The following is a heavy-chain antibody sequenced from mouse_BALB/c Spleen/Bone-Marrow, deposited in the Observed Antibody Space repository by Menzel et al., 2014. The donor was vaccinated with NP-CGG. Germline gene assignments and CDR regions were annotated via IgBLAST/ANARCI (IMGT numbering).Heavy chain of an antibody. D-gene: IGHD1-1*01. CDR1: GFTFSNYW. CDR2: IRLKSNNYAT. CDR3: TRGGSSSFDY. J-gene: IGHJ2*01. V-gene: IGHV6-6*02. Sequence: EVQGVESGGGLVQPGGSMKLSCVASGFTFSNYWMNWVRQSPEKGLEWVAEIRLKSNNYATHYAESVKGRFTISRDDSKSSVYLQTNNLRAEDTGIYYCTRGGSSSFDYWGQGTTLTVSS.